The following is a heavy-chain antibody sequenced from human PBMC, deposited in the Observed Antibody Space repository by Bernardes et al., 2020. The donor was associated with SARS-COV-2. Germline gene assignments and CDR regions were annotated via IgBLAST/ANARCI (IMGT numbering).Heavy chain of an antibody. J-gene: IGHJ4*02. CDR1: GGSISSGGYY. Sequence: SEPLSLTCTVSGGSISSGGYYWSWIRQHPGKGLDWIGYIYYSGSTYYNPSLKSRVTISVDTSKNQFSLKLSSVTAADTAVYYCARAPPPPYDFWSGYYPTYYFDYWGQGTLVTVSS. CDR2: IYYSGST. CDR3: ARAPPPPYDFWSGYYPTYYFDY. V-gene: IGHV4-31*03. D-gene: IGHD3-3*01.